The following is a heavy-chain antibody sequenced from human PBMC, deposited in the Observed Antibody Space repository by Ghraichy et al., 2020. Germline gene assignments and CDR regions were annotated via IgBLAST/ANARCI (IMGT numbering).Heavy chain of an antibody. CDR3: VKGVIDRGAH. D-gene: IGHD3-10*01. CDR1: GFTFRESS. CDR2: IPDDGHKG. Sequence: LSLTCATSGFTFRESSMTWVRQAPGKGLEYVSSIPDDGHKGYYAVSVKGRFTISRDNFRNILYLQMNSLRVEDSGQYYCVKGVIDRGAHWGQGSLVTVSS. V-gene: IGHV3-23*01. J-gene: IGHJ4*02.